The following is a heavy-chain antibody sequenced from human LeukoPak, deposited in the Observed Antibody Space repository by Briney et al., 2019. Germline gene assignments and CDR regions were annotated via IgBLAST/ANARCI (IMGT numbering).Heavy chain of an antibody. V-gene: IGHV4-59*08. J-gene: IGHJ3*02. Sequence: SETLSLTCTVSGGSISSYYWSWIRQPPGKGLEWIGYIYYSGSTNYNPSLKSRVTISVDTSKNQFSLKLSSVSAADTAVYYCARHALLRDAFDIWGQGTMVTVSS. CDR2: IYYSGST. CDR3: ARHALLRDAFDI. CDR1: GGSISSYY. D-gene: IGHD3-10*01.